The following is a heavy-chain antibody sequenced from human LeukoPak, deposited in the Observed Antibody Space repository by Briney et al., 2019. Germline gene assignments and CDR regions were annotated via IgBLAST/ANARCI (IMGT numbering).Heavy chain of an antibody. D-gene: IGHD3-22*01. Sequence: SVKVSCKASGGTFSSYAISWVRQAPGKGLEWMGGFDPEDGETIYAQKFQGRVTITADESTSTAYMELSSLRSEDTAVYYCARARDSSGYLFDYWGQGTLVTVSS. J-gene: IGHJ4*02. CDR1: GGTFSSYA. CDR2: FDPEDGET. V-gene: IGHV1-69*01. CDR3: ARARDSSGYLFDY.